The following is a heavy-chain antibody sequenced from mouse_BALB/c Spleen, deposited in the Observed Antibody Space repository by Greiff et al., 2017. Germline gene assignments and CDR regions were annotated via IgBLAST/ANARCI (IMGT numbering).Heavy chain of an antibody. CDR3: AGDYDRYDQAWFDY. CDR2: IWGDGST. Sequence: QVQLQQSGPGLVAPSQSLSITCTVSGFSLTGYGVYWVRQPPGKGLEWLGMIWGDGSTDYNTALNSRLSISKDNSKSQFFLKMNSLQTDDPTRYYCAGDYDRYDQAWFDYWGQGTLVTVSA. CDR1: GFSLTGYG. V-gene: IGHV2-6-7*01. J-gene: IGHJ3*01. D-gene: IGHD2-14*01.